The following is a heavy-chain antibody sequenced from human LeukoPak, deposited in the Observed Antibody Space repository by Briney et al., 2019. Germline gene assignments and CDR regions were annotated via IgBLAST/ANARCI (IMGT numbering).Heavy chain of an antibody. D-gene: IGHD3-10*01. CDR1: GGSISSYY. CDR3: ARLAGY. CDR2: VYYTGST. J-gene: IGHJ4*02. V-gene: IGHV4-59*01. Sequence: PSETLSLTCTVSGGSISSYYWTWIRQPPGKGLEWIGYVYYTGSTNYNPSLKSRVTMSVDTSKNQFSLKLSSVTAADTAVYYCARLAGYWGQGTLVTVSS.